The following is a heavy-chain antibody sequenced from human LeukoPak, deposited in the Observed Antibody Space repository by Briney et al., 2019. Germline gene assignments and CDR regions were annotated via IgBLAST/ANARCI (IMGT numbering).Heavy chain of an antibody. CDR3: ARDNYYGSGPCGDY. V-gene: IGHV1-69*13. J-gene: IGHJ4*02. CDR2: IIPIFGTA. D-gene: IGHD3-10*01. Sequence: SVKLAYKASGVTFSSYAISWVRQAPGQGLEWMGGIIPIFGTANYAQKFQGRVTITADESTSTAYMELSSLRSEDTAVYYCARDNYYGSGPCGDYWGQGTLVTVSS. CDR1: GVTFSSYA.